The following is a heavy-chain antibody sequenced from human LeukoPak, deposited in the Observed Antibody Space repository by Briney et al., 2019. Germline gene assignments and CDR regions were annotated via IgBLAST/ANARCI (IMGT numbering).Heavy chain of an antibody. J-gene: IGHJ4*02. Sequence: GGSLRLSCAASGFTFSSCGMQWVRQAPGKGVEWVAVISYDGSDKYYADSVKGRFTISRDNSKNTLYLQMNSLRAEDTAVYYCAKDYNYGYGYYFDYWGQGTLVTVSS. CDR3: AKDYNYGYGYYFDY. CDR2: ISYDGSDK. V-gene: IGHV3-30*18. D-gene: IGHD3-10*01. CDR1: GFTFSSCG.